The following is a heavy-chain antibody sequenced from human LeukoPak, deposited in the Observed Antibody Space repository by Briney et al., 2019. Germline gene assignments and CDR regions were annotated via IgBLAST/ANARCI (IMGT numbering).Heavy chain of an antibody. J-gene: IGHJ4*02. Sequence: ASVKVSCKASGYTFTSYGISWVRQAPGQGLEWMGWISAYNGNTNYAQKLQGRVTMTTDTSTSTAYMELRSLRSDDTAVYYCARDRQYNYYDSSGYLDYWGQGTLVTVSS. D-gene: IGHD3-22*01. CDR3: ARDRQYNYYDSSGYLDY. CDR1: GYTFTSYG. CDR2: ISAYNGNT. V-gene: IGHV1-18*01.